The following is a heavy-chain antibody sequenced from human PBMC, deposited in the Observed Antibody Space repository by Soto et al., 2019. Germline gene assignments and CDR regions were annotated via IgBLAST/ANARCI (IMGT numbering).Heavy chain of an antibody. D-gene: IGHD7-27*01. CDR1: GYTFTDYY. J-gene: IGHJ6*02. CDR3: ARFLTRAQYGLDV. CDR2: IDPKSGAT. V-gene: IGHV1-2*02. Sequence: ASVKVSFKASGYTFTDYYIHWVRQAPGQGLELMGWIDPKSGATNYAQKFQGRVTMTRAXXXXXAXMXLXXXTSDXTAVYYCARFLTRAQYGLDVWGQGTTVTVSS.